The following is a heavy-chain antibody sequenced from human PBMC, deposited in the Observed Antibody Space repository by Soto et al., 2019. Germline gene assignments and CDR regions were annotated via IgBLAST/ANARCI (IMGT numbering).Heavy chain of an antibody. CDR3: AKDPMTIDHYYDVDF. Sequence: HPGGSLRLSCAAPGLTFSNYGMNWVRQAPGKGLEWVSVISQEGSYKDYGDSVKGRFTVSRDNTKNTLYLQMNSLRAEDTALYYCAKDPMTIDHYYDVDFWGQGTTVTVSS. CDR1: GLTFSNYG. CDR2: ISQEGSYK. V-gene: IGHV3-30*18. D-gene: IGHD3-22*01. J-gene: IGHJ6*02.